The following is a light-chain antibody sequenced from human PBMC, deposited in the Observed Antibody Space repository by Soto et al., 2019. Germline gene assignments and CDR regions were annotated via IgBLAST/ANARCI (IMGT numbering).Light chain of an antibody. Sequence: EIVMTQSPATLSVSPGETATLSCRASQGISRTLAWYQLKSGQAPRLLFYGASTRATGVPARFSGSGSGTEFTLTISSLQSEDSARYYCQNYNHWPQLSFGGGTKEEI. CDR2: GAS. CDR3: QNYNHWPQLS. CDR1: QGISRT. V-gene: IGKV3-15*01. J-gene: IGKJ4*01.